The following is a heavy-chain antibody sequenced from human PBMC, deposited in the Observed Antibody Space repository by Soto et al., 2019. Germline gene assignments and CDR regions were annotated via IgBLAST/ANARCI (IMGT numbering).Heavy chain of an antibody. J-gene: IGHJ6*02. CDR2: IYYSGST. CDR3: ARDLTLVTTIPYYYYGMDV. CDR1: GGSISSYY. D-gene: IGHD4-17*01. V-gene: IGHV4-59*01. Sequence: SETLSLTSTVSGGSISSYYWSWIRQPPGKGLEWIGYIYYSGSTNYNPSLKSRVTISVDTSKNQFSLKLSSVTAADTAVYYCARDLTLVTTIPYYYYGMDVWGQGTTVTVSS.